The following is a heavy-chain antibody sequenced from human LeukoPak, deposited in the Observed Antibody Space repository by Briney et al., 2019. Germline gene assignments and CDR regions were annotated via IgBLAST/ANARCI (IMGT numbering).Heavy chain of an antibody. CDR3: AKEGRGKKDVLRFLEWFPSYYYYGMDV. V-gene: IGHV3-23*01. CDR1: GFTFSSYA. CDR2: ISGSGGST. J-gene: IGHJ6*02. D-gene: IGHD3-3*01. Sequence: GGSLRLSCAASGFTFSSYAMSWVRQAPEKGLEWVSAISGSGGSTYYADSVKGRFTISRDNSKNTLYLQMNSLRAEDTAVYYCAKEGRGKKDVLRFLEWFPSYYYYGMDVWGQGTTVTVSS.